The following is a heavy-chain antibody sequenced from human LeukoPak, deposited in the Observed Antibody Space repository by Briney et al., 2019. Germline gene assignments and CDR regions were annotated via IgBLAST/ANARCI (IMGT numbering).Heavy chain of an antibody. CDR2: ISSSSSYI. CDR3: ARDISLRTTPYYFDY. D-gene: IGHD4-17*01. Sequence: GGSLRLSCAASGFTFSSYSMNWVRQAPGKGLEWVSSISSSSSYIYYADSVKGRFTISRDNAKNSLYLQMNSLRAEDTAVYYCARDISLRTTPYYFDYWGRGTLVTVSS. CDR1: GFTFSSYS. J-gene: IGHJ4*02. V-gene: IGHV3-21*01.